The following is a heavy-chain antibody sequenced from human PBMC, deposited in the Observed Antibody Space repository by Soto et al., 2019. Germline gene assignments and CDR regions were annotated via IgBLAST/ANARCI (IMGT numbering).Heavy chain of an antibody. CDR1: GFTFTNYA. Sequence: QVQLVESGGGVVQPGRSLRVSCAASGFTFTNYAMHWVRQAPGKGLEWLAVIWYDGSNKYYADSVKGRFTISRDNSKNTLYPQMHSLGAEDTAVYCCAIGDYGDYIGYGMDVWGQGTTVTVSS. D-gene: IGHD4-17*01. V-gene: IGHV3-33*01. J-gene: IGHJ6*02. CDR2: IWYDGSNK. CDR3: AIGDYGDYIGYGMDV.